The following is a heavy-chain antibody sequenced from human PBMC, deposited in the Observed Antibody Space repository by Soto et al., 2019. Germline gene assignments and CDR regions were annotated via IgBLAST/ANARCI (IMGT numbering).Heavy chain of an antibody. CDR1: GYTFTGYY. CDR3: ARGILGYCSGGSCEHFDY. Sequence: QVQLVQSGAEVKKPGASVKVSCKASGYTFTGYYMHWVRQAPGQGLEWMGWINPNSGGTNYAQKFQGWVTMTRDTSISTAYMALSRLRSDDTAVYYCARGILGYCSGGSCEHFDYWGQGTLVTVSS. J-gene: IGHJ4*02. CDR2: INPNSGGT. D-gene: IGHD2-15*01. V-gene: IGHV1-2*04.